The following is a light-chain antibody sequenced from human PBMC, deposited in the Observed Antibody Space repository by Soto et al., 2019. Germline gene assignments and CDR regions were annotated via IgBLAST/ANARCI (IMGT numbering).Light chain of an antibody. V-gene: IGKV1-5*03. CDR3: QQYNSWWT. CDR2: KES. Sequence: DIQMTQSPSSLSACVGDRVTITCRASQGISSWLAWYQQKPGKAPKLLIYKESSLESGAPSRFSGSGSGTEFTLTISSLQPDDFATYYCQQYNSWWTFGQGTKVDIK. CDR1: QGISSW. J-gene: IGKJ1*01.